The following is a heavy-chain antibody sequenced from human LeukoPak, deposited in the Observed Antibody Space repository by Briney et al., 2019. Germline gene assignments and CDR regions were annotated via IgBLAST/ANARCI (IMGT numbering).Heavy chain of an antibody. D-gene: IGHD3-16*01. CDR3: ARVSYAGWPYFDY. V-gene: IGHV4-59*01. CDR2: IYYSGST. J-gene: IGHJ4*02. Sequence: SSETLSLTCTVSGGSISSYYWSWIRQPPGQGLEWIGYIYYSGSTNYNPSLKSRVTISVDTSKNQFSPKLSSVTASDTAAYYCARVSYAGWPYFDYWGQGTLVTVSS. CDR1: GGSISSYY.